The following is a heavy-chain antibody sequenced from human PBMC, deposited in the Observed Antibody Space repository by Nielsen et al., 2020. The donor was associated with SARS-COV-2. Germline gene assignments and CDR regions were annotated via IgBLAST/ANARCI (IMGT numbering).Heavy chain of an antibody. CDR1: RFTFSDST. D-gene: IGHD5-12*01. V-gene: IGHV3-73*01. Sequence: GESLKISCAASRFTFSDSTMHWVRQASGKGLEWIGRIRSKANTYATGYAASVKGRFTISRDDSKNTAYLQMNSLKTEDTAVYYCTRVNPISGSWFDAFDIWGQGTVVTVSS. CDR2: IRSKANTYAT. CDR3: TRVNPISGSWFDAFDI. J-gene: IGHJ3*02.